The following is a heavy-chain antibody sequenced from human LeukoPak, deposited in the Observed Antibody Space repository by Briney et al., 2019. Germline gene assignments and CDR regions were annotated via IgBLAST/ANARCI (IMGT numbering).Heavy chain of an antibody. J-gene: IGHJ4*02. Sequence: GGSLRLSCAASGLTVSSNYMSWVRQAPGKGLEWVSVIYSGGSTYYADSVKGRFTISRDNSKNTLYLQMNSLRAEDTAVYYCARECDSSGYWRGGGSCFDYWGQGTLVTVSS. D-gene: IGHD3-22*01. CDR3: ARECDSSGYWRGGGSCFDY. CDR2: IYSGGST. CDR1: GLTVSSNY. V-gene: IGHV3-53*01.